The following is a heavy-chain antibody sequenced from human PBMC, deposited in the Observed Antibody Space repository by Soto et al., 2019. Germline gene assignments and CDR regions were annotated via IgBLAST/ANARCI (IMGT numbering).Heavy chain of an antibody. J-gene: IGHJ4*02. CDR2: IKSKTDGETA. V-gene: IGHV3-15*01. D-gene: IGHD3-16*01. CDR1: GFTFRSYW. CDR3: TTVLFWGPLRDY. Sequence: EGQLVESGGGLVQPGGSLRLSCQVSGFTFRSYWMTWVRRAPGKGLEWVGRIKSKTDGETADYGVPVKGRFTISRDDSKSTMYLEMNSLKTEDTAVYWCTTVLFWGPLRDYWGQGTQVTVSS.